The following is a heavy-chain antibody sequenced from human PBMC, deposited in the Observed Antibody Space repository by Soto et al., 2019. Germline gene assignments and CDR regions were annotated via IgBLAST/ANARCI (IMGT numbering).Heavy chain of an antibody. D-gene: IGHD3-10*01. CDR3: ARDPFTLVRGVIPYLDY. V-gene: IGHV1-18*01. J-gene: IGHJ4*02. CDR1: GYIFTTYI. Sequence: ASVKVSCKPSGYIFTTYIISWVRQAPGQGLEWMGCISAYKGSTNYAQNFQGRVTLTRETSTSTAYMELRSLRSDDTAVYYCARDPFTLVRGVIPYLDYWGQGTPVTVSS. CDR2: ISAYKGST.